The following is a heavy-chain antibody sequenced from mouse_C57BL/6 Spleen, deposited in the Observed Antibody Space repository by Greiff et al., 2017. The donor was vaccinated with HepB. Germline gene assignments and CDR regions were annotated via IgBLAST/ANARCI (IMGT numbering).Heavy chain of an antibody. CDR2: IDPENGDT. CDR3: TTQLGRYAMDY. Sequence: EVQGVESGAELVRPGASVKLSCTASGFNIKDDYMHWVKQRPEQGLEWIGWIDPENGDTEYASKFQGKATITADTSSNTAYLQLSSLTSEDTAVYYCTTQLGRYAMDYWGQGTSVTVSS. CDR1: GFNIKDDY. V-gene: IGHV14-4*01. D-gene: IGHD4-1*02. J-gene: IGHJ4*01.